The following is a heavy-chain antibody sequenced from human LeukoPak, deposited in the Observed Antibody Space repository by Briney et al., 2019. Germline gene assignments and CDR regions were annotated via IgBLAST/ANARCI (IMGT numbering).Heavy chain of an antibody. CDR2: IKQDGSDK. V-gene: IGHV3-7*02. J-gene: IGHJ6*03. CDR1: GFSFSSYW. D-gene: IGHD2-15*01. CDR3: ARASSGGWSAYYFFYMDV. Sequence: GGSLRLSCAASGFSFSSYWMNWVRQAPGKGLEWVANIKQDGSDKNYVDSVKGRFTISRDNAKNSLYLQLNSLRVEDTGVYYCARASSGGWSAYYFFYMDVWGRGTTVTVSS.